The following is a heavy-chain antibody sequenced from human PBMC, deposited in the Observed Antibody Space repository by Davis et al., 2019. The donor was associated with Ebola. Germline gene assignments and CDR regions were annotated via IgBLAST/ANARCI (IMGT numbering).Heavy chain of an antibody. CDR3: SRFGEGAY. V-gene: IGHV4-59*11. CDR1: DASISGHY. CDR2: ISGSGRT. J-gene: IGHJ4*02. D-gene: IGHD2-21*01. Sequence: PGGSLRLSCTVSDASISGHYWNWFRQPPGKGLEGIGFISGSGRTSYNPSLKSRVTISADTSKNQFSLNLSSVTAADTAVYFCSRFGEGAYWGQGTLVTVSS.